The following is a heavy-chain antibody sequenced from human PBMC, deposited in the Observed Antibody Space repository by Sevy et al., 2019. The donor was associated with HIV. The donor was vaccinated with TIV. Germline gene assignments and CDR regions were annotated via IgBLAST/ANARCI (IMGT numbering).Heavy chain of an antibody. CDR1: GGSISSSSYY. CDR2: IYYSGST. Sequence: SETLSLTCTVSGGSISSSSYYWGWIRQPPGKGLEWIGSIYYSGSTYYNPSLKSRVTISVDTSKNQFSLKLSSVTAADTAVYYCARTPTSGVGIAARLLYNWFDPWGQGTLVTVSS. J-gene: IGHJ5*02. V-gene: IGHV4-39*01. CDR3: ARTPTSGVGIAARLLYNWFDP. D-gene: IGHD6-6*01.